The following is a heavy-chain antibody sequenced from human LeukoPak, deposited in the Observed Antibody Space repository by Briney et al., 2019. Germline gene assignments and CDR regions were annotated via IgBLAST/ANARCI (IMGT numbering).Heavy chain of an antibody. D-gene: IGHD5-12*01. CDR3: ARGEVSGYDPNNILGFDY. CDR1: GGSISSYY. Sequence: PSETLSLTCTVSGGSISSYYWSWIRQPPGKGLEWIGYIYYSGSTNYNPSLKSRVTISVDTSKNQFSLKLSSVTAADTAVYYCARGEVSGYDPNNILGFDYWGQGTLVTVSS. V-gene: IGHV4-59*12. CDR2: IYYSGST. J-gene: IGHJ4*02.